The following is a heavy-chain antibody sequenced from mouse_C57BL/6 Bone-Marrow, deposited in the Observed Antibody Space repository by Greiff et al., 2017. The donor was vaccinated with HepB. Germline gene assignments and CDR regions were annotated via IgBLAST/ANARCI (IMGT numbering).Heavy chain of an antibody. J-gene: IGHJ2*01. Sequence: EVQGVESGGGLVQPKGSLKLSCAASGFSFNTYAMNWVRQAPGKGLEWVARIRSKSNNYATYYADSVKDRFTISRDDSESMLYLQMNNLKTEDTAMYYCVSGRLGRFDYWGQGTTLTVSS. CDR2: IRSKSNNYAT. D-gene: IGHD4-1*01. CDR1: GFSFNTYA. CDR3: VSGRLGRFDY. V-gene: IGHV10-1*01.